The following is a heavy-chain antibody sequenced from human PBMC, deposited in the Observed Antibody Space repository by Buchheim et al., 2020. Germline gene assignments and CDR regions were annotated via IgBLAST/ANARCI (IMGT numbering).Heavy chain of an antibody. CDR1: GFTFSSYW. V-gene: IGHV3-48*03. CDR3: ARVPDRVDY. Sequence: EVQLVESGGALVQPGGSLRLSCVASGFTFSSYWMTWVRQAPGKGLAWVSYISHRGSNINYADSVKGRFTISRDNDKNSLYLPMHRLRVEDTALYYCARVPDRVDYWGQGTL. CDR2: ISHRGSNI. J-gene: IGHJ4*02. D-gene: IGHD3-10*01.